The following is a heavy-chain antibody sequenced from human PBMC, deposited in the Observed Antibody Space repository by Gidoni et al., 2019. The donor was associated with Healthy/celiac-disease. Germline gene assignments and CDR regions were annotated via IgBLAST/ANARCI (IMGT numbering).Heavy chain of an antibody. CDR3: ARILYYYDSSGYYPIKTGAFDI. J-gene: IGHJ3*02. CDR2: IDWDDDK. CDR1: GFSLSPSGMC. D-gene: IGHD3-22*01. V-gene: IGHV2-70*01. Sequence: QVTLRESGPALVKPTQTLTLTCTFSGFSLSPSGMCVTWIRQPPGKALEWLALIDWDDDKYYSTSLKTRLTISKDTSKNQVVLTMTNMDPVDTATYYCARILYYYDSSGYYPIKTGAFDIWGQGTMVTVSS.